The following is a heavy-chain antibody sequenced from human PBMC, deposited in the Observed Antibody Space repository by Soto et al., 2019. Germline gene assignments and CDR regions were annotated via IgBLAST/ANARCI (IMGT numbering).Heavy chain of an antibody. J-gene: IGHJ4*02. Sequence: SVKVSCKASGGTFSSYTISWVRQAPGQGLEWMGRIIPILGIANYAQKFQGRVTITADKSTSTAYMELSSLRSEDTAVYYCARDLVEWPVDYWGQGTLVTVSS. CDR2: IIPILGIA. CDR1: GGTFSSYT. D-gene: IGHD3-3*01. CDR3: ARDLVEWPVDY. V-gene: IGHV1-69*04.